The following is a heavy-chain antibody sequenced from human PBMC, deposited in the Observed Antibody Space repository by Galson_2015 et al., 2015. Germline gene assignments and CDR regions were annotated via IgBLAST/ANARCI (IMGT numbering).Heavy chain of an antibody. J-gene: IGHJ6*02. CDR3: ARDDYDFWSGQGHYGMDV. CDR1: GFTFSSYA. Sequence: SLRLSCAASGFTFSSYAMHWVRQAPGKGLEWVAVIPYDGSNKYYADSVKGRFTISRDNSKNTLYLQMNSLRAEDTAVYYCARDDYDFWSGQGHYGMDVWGQGTTVTVSS. D-gene: IGHD3-3*01. CDR2: IPYDGSNK. V-gene: IGHV3-30-3*01.